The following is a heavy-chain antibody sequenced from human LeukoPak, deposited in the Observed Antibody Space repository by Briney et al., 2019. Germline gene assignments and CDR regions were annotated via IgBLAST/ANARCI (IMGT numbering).Heavy chain of an antibody. CDR3: ARHLNDYGDQGSGDY. CDR1: GYRFTSHW. J-gene: IGHJ4*02. CDR2: IHPGDSDT. D-gene: IGHD4-17*01. Sequence: GESLKISCKGSGYRFTSHWIGWVRQMPGKGLEWMGIIHPGDSDTRYSPSFEGQVTISADKSFSTAYLQWSSLKASDTAMYYCARHLNDYGDQGSGDYWGQGTLVTVSS. V-gene: IGHV5-51*01.